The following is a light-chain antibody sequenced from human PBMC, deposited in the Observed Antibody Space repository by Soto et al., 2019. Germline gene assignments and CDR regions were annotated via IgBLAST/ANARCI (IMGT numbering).Light chain of an antibody. V-gene: IGLV1-40*01. CDR2: VNS. CDR1: SSNIGAGYD. J-gene: IGLJ2*01. CDR3: QSYDSSLSGYVV. Sequence: QSVLTQPPSVSGAPGQRVTISCTGSSSNIGAGYDVHWYQQLPGTAPKLLIYVNSNRPSGVPDRFSGSKSGTSASLAITGLKDEDEADYYCQSYDSSLSGYVVFGGGTKRTVL.